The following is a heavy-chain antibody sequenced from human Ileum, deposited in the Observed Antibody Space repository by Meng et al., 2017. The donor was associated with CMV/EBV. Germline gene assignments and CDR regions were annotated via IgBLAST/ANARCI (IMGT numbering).Heavy chain of an antibody. V-gene: IGHV4-4*02. CDR2: IYYNGNT. Sequence: GSLRLSCAVSGFTSSCYWMSWFRQAPGKGLEWIGSIYYNGNTHYNPSLKSRVTISIDTSKNQFSLKVSSVTAADTAVYYCARRSGDGGNSIDYWGQGTLVTVSS. CDR3: ARRSGDGGNSIDY. D-gene: IGHD4-23*01. CDR1: GFTSSCYW. J-gene: IGHJ4*02.